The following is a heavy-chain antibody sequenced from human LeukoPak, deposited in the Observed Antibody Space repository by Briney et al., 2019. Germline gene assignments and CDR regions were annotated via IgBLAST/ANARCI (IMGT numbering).Heavy chain of an antibody. D-gene: IGHD3-22*01. CDR3: ARESNDYYDSSGYSRDFDY. CDR1: GGSFSGYC. V-gene: IGHV4-34*01. J-gene: IGHJ4*02. CDR2: INHSGST. Sequence: SETLSLTCAVYGGSFSGYCWSWIRQPPGKGLEWIGEINHSGSTNYNPSLKSRVTISVDTSKNQFSLKLSSVTAADTAVYYCARESNDYYDSSGYSRDFDYWGQGTLVTVSS.